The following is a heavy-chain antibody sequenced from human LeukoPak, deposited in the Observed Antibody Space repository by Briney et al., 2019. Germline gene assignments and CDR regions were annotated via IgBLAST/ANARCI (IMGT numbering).Heavy chain of an antibody. J-gene: IGHJ6*03. CDR1: GYTFTGYY. CDR2: IIPLNDAP. CDR3: ALYKWELRGAVWYYYYYMDV. D-gene: IGHD1-26*01. V-gene: IGHV1-46*01. Sequence: KPGASVKVSCKASGYTFTGYYMHWVRQAPGQGLEWMGDIIPLNDAPSYSDMFQGRLTLTADKSTSTAYMELSSLRSEDTAVYYCALYKWELRGAVWYYYYYMDVWGKGTTVTISS.